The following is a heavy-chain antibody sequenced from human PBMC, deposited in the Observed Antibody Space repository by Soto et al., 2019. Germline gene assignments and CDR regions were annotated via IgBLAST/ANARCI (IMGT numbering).Heavy chain of an antibody. CDR2: IRVKTKTYAT. Sequence: EVQLVESGGGLVQPGGSLKVSWTGFGFNFSGSALHWVRQPSGKGLECVGRIRVKTKTYATSYATSVQGRFFLSRDISKNTAYRQMTSLRDDDTGVYYCTGRGGASRHDTWGPGTMVTAS. D-gene: IGHD4-17*01. V-gene: IGHV3-73*01. CDR3: TGRGGASRHDT. CDR1: GFNFSGSA. J-gene: IGHJ5*02.